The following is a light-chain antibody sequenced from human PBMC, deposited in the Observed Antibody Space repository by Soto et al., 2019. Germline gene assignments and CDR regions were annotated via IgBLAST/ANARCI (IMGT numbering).Light chain of an antibody. CDR1: QSLSDY. CDR3: QQSYEVRLS. J-gene: IGKJ4*01. Sequence: DIQMTQSPSSLSADVGDRVTITCRASQSLSDYLNWYQQKPGKAPNLLIHGASTLQSGVPSRFSGGGSGTEFTLTISRLQPEDFATYYCQQSYEVRLSFGGGTKV. CDR2: GAS. V-gene: IGKV1-39*01.